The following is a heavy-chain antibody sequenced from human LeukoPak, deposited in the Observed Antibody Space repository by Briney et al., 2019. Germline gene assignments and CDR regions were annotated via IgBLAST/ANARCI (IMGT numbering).Heavy chain of an antibody. Sequence: PGGSLRLSCAASGFTFSSYGMHWVRQAPGKGLEWVAVIWYDGSNKYYADSVKGRFTISRDNSKNTLYLQMNSLRAEDTAVYYCARGDEEQGFDYWGQGTLVTVSS. CDR2: IWYDGSNK. D-gene: IGHD1-26*01. J-gene: IGHJ4*02. CDR1: GFTFSSYG. CDR3: ARGDEEQGFDY. V-gene: IGHV3-33*01.